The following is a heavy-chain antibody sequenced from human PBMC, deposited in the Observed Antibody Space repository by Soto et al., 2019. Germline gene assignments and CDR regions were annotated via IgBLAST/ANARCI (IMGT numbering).Heavy chain of an antibody. CDR1: GFTFSSYS. J-gene: IGHJ4*02. D-gene: IGHD2-2*01. CDR3: ARDPCRSTSCYFDY. CDR2: ISTSGSTI. V-gene: IGHV3-48*01. Sequence: EVQLVESGGGLVQPGGSLRLSCAASGFTFSSYSMNWVRQAPGKGLEWVSYISTSGSTIYYADSGKGRFTISRDNAKNPLYLQMNSLRAEDTAVYYCARDPCRSTSCYFDYWGQGTLVTVSS.